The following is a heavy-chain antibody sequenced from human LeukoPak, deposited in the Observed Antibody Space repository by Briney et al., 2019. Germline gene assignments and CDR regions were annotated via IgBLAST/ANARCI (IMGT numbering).Heavy chain of an antibody. Sequence: PGGSLRLSCAASGFTFSSYAMHWVRQAPGKGLEWVAVISYDGSNKYYADSVKGRFTISRDNSKNTLYLQMNSLRAEDTAVYYCAKRNGYYYYFDYWGQGTLVTVSS. CDR2: ISYDGSNK. D-gene: IGHD3-22*01. V-gene: IGHV3-30-3*02. CDR3: AKRNGYYYYFDY. CDR1: GFTFSSYA. J-gene: IGHJ4*02.